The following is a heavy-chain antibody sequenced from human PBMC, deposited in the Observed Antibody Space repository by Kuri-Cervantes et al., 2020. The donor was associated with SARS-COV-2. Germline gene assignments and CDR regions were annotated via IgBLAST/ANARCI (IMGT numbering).Heavy chain of an antibody. CDR2: IYHSGST. V-gene: IGHV4-38-2*01. CDR1: GYSISSGYY. Sequence: SQTLSLTCAVSGYSISSGYYWGWTRQPPGKGLEWIGSIYHSGSTYYNPSLKSRVTISVDTSKNQFSLKLSSVTAAATAVYYCARQGLRLRLGELSRGGAFDIWGQGTMVTVSS. D-gene: IGHD3-16*02. CDR3: ARQGLRLRLGELSRGGAFDI. J-gene: IGHJ3*02.